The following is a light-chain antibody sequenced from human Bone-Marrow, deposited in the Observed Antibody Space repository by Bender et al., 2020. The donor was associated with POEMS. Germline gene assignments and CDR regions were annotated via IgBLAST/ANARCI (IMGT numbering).Light chain of an antibody. CDR3: QSFDSSLSGSV. CDR1: SSDIGPYNF. V-gene: IGLV2-14*03. J-gene: IGLJ3*02. Sequence: QSALTQPASVSGSPGQSITISCTGASSDIGPYNFVSWYQQHPGKAPKLIIYDVSDRPSGISDRFSGSKSGTSASLAITGLQAEDEADYYCQSFDSSLSGSVFGGGTKLTVL. CDR2: DVS.